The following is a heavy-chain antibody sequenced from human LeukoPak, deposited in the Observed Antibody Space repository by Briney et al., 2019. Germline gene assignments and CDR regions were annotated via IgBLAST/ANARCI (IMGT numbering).Heavy chain of an antibody. CDR3: ARKICSGGSCYGY. Sequence: ASVKVSCKASGYTFASYYIHWVRQAPGQGLEWMGIINPSGGSTSYAQKFQGRVTMTRDTSTSTAYMELRSLRSDDTAMYYCARKICSGGSCYGYWGQGTLVTVSS. V-gene: IGHV1-46*01. J-gene: IGHJ4*02. CDR2: INPSGGST. CDR1: GYTFASYY. D-gene: IGHD2-15*01.